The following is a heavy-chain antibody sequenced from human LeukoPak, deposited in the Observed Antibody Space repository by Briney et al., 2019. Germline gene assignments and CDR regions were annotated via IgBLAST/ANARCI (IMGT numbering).Heavy chain of an antibody. Sequence: ASVKVSCKASGYSFTGYYIHWVRQAPGQGLEWMGWINPNSGDTKNAQKFQGRVTMTRDTSIRIAYMELSRLRSDDTAVYYCARDGEVGCSRAYYYYYVDVWGKGTTVTVSS. CDR1: GYSFTGYY. D-gene: IGHD4-17*01. V-gene: IGHV1-2*02. J-gene: IGHJ6*03. CDR2: INPNSGDT. CDR3: ARDGEVGCSRAYYYYYVDV.